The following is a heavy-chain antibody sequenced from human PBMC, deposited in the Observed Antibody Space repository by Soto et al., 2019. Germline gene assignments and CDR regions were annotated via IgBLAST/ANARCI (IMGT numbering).Heavy chain of an antibody. CDR1: GLTFNNYW. V-gene: IGHV3-74*01. D-gene: IGHD3-9*01. J-gene: IGHJ4*02. CDR2: INRDGSAT. Sequence: EVQLVESGGGSAQPGGSLRLSCVASGLTFNNYWMHWVRQAPGKGLVWVSGINRDGSATYHADSVKGRFTISRDNAKNTLFLQMNSLRADDTAVYYCGSELKTGYWGQGTLVTVSS. CDR3: GSELKTGY.